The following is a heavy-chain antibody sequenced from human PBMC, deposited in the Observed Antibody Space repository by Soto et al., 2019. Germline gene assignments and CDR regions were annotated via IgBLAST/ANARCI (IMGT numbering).Heavy chain of an antibody. J-gene: IGHJ4*02. D-gene: IGHD2-15*01. Sequence: EVQLVESGGGLVQPGGSLRLSCAASGFTFSSYWMHWVRQAPGKGLVWVSRINSEGSSTSYVDSVKGRFTISRDNAKNTLYLQMNSLRAEDTAVYYCVRTSLVVAAATREDYWGQGTLVTVSS. CDR3: VRTSLVVAAATREDY. V-gene: IGHV3-74*01. CDR2: INSEGSST. CDR1: GFTFSSYW.